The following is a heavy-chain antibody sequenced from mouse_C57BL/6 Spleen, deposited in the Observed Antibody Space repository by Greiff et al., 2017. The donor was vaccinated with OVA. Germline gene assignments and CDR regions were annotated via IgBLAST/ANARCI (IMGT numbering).Heavy chain of an antibody. CDR2: IDPSDSYT. V-gene: IGHV1-69*01. CDR3: AANWDPGFAY. J-gene: IGHJ3*01. Sequence: QVQLQQPGAELVMPGASVKLSCKASGYTFTSYWMHWVKQRPGQGLEWIGEIDPSDSYTNYNQKFKGKSTLTVDKSSSTAYMQLSSLTSEDSAVYYCAANWDPGFAYWGQGTLVTVSA. D-gene: IGHD4-1*01. CDR1: GYTFTSYW.